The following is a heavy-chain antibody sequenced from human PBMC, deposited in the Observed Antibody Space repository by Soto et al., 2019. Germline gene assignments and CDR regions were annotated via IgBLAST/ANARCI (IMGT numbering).Heavy chain of an antibody. CDR3: ARHSTGYLWSGSNWFDP. J-gene: IGHJ5*02. Sequence: PSETLSLPCTVFGGSISNSSYHRGLIRQPPGKGLEWIGSIYYSGSTYYNPSLKSRVTISVDTSKNQFSLKLSSVTAADTAVYYCARHSTGYLWSGSNWFDPWGQGTLVTVSS. CDR2: IYYSGST. V-gene: IGHV4-39*01. CDR1: GGSISNSSYH. D-gene: IGHD3-3*01.